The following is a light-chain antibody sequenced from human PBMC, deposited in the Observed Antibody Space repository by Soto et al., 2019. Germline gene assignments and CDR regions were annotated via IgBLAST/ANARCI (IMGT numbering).Light chain of an antibody. Sequence: DIQMTQSPSSLSASVGDRVTITCRASQSISSYLHWYQQKPGKAPKLLIYAASNLQSGVPSRFSASGSGTDFTLTLNSLQPEDFATYYCQQGSSTPWTFGQGTKVEIK. J-gene: IGKJ1*01. CDR3: QQGSSTPWT. V-gene: IGKV1-39*01. CDR1: QSISSY. CDR2: AAS.